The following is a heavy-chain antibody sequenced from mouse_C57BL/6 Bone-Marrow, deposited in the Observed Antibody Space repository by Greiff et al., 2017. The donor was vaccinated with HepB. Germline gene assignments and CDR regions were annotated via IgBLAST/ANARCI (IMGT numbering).Heavy chain of an antibody. V-gene: IGHV14-3*01. D-gene: IGHD2-3*01. CDR1: GFNIKNTY. CDR2: IDPANGNT. Sequence: EVKLVESVAELVRPGASVKLSCTASGFNIKNTYMHWVKQRPEQGLEWIGRIDPANGNTKYAPKFQGKATITADTSSNTAYLQLSSLTSEDTAIYYCAMGWLLRGWDYWGQGTSVTVSS. CDR3: AMGWLLRGWDY. J-gene: IGHJ4*01.